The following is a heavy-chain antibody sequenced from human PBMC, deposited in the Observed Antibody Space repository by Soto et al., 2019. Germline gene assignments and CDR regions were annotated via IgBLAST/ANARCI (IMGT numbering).Heavy chain of an antibody. CDR1: GFTVSSNY. Sequence: LRLSCAASGFTVSSNYMSWVRQAPGKGLEWVSVIYSGGSTYYADSVKGRFTISRHNSKNTLYLQMNSLRAEDTAVYYCARDPYYDSSGYLASHGMDVWGQGTTVTVSS. CDR3: ARDPYYDSSGYLASHGMDV. J-gene: IGHJ6*02. D-gene: IGHD3-22*01. V-gene: IGHV3-53*04. CDR2: IYSGGST.